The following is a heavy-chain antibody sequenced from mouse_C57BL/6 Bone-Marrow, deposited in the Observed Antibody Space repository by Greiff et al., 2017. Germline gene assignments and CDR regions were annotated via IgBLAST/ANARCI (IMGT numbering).Heavy chain of an antibody. Sequence: EVQLQQSGPVLVKPGASVKMSCKASGYTFTDYYMNWVKQSHGKSLEWIGVINPYNGGTSYNQKFKGKATLTVDKSSSTAYMELNSLTSEDSAVYYCARRGFYYYYDGRYYYAMDYWGQGTSVTVSS. CDR1: GYTFTDYY. J-gene: IGHJ4*01. CDR2: INPYNGGT. V-gene: IGHV1-19*01. CDR3: ARRGFYYYYDGRYYYAMDY. D-gene: IGHD2-4*01.